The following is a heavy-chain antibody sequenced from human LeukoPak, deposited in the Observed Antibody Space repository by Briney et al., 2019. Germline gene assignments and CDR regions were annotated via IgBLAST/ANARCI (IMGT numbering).Heavy chain of an antibody. Sequence: GGSLRLSCAASGFTFSTYEMNWVRQAPGKGLEWVSYISSSGSTIYYADSVKGRFTISRDNSKSTFYLQMYSLRAEDTAIYYCAKGSGYSTSWYYDYWGQGTLVTVSS. D-gene: IGHD6-13*01. CDR2: ISSSGSTI. CDR1: GFTFSTYE. J-gene: IGHJ4*02. CDR3: AKGSGYSTSWYYDY. V-gene: IGHV3-48*03.